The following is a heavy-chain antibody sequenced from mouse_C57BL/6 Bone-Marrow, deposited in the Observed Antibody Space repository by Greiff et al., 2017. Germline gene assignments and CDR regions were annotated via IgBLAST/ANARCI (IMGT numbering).Heavy chain of an antibody. CDR1: GYAFSSYW. J-gene: IGHJ2*01. V-gene: IGHV1-80*01. CDR2: IYPGDGDT. CDR3: ARYGYGFDY. Sequence: QVQLKESGAELVKPGASVKISCKASGYAFSSYWMNCVKQRPGKGLEWIGQIYPGDGDTNYNGKFKGKATLTADKSSSTAYMQLSSLTSEDSAVYFCARYGYGFDYWGQGTTLTVSS. D-gene: IGHD2-2*01.